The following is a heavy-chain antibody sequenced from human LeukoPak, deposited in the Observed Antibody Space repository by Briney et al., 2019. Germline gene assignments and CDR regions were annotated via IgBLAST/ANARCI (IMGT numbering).Heavy chain of an antibody. CDR1: GGTFSSYT. CDR3: ARDYCSSTSCPRRYYYYYGMDV. V-gene: IGHV1-69*04. Sequence: GSSVKVSCKASGGTFSSYTISWERQAPGQGLEWMGRIIPILGIANYAQKFQGRITITADKSTSTAYMELSSLRSEDTAVYYCARDYCSSTSCPRRYYYYYGMDVWGQGTTVTVSS. CDR2: IIPILGIA. J-gene: IGHJ6*02. D-gene: IGHD2-2*01.